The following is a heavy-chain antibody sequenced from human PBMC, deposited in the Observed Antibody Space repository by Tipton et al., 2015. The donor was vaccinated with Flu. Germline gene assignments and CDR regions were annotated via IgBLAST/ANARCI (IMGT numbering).Heavy chain of an antibody. D-gene: IGHD4-11*01. CDR2: IIPITGTP. CDR3: ARGSFSNPFDF. V-gene: IGHV1-69*01. CDR1: GATFSTHA. J-gene: IGHJ4*02. Sequence: QLVQSGAGVKKPGSSVKVSCQVSGATFSTHAINWVRQAPGQGLEWMGGIIPITGTPHYAHKFQGRVKFVADESTSTVYMELSSLRSDDLAVYFCARGSFSNPFDFWGQGTLVTVSS.